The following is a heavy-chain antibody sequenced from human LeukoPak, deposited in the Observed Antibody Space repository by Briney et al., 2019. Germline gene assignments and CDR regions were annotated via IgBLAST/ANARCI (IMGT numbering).Heavy chain of an antibody. D-gene: IGHD6-6*01. CDR2: MKPNSGNT. CDR3: AIYSSSHYFDY. J-gene: IGHJ4*02. V-gene: IGHV1-8*01. CDR1: GYTFTSYD. Sequence: ASVNVSCKASGYTFTSYDINWVRQATGQGLERMGWMKPNSGNTGYAQKFQGRVTMTRNTSISTAYMELSSLRSEDTAVYYCAIYSSSHYFDYWGQGTLVTVSS.